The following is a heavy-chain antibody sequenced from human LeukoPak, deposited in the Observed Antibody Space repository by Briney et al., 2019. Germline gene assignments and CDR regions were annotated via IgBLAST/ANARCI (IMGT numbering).Heavy chain of an antibody. D-gene: IGHD1-7*01. Sequence: GGSLRLSCAASGFTISNYALHWVRQAPGKGLEYVSAISSNGDATFYANSVKGRFTISRDNSKNTLYLQMGSLRAEDMAVYYCVRVGNYREFDYWGQGTLVTVSS. CDR3: VRVGNYREFDY. CDR1: GFTISNYA. V-gene: IGHV3-64*01. CDR2: ISSNGDAT. J-gene: IGHJ4*02.